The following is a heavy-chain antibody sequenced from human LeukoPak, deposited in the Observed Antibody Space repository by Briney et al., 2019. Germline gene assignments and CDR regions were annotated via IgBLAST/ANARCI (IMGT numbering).Heavy chain of an antibody. CDR3: ARARYSSSWYLDY. V-gene: IGHV3-48*02. D-gene: IGHD6-13*01. CDR1: GFTFSSYS. J-gene: IGHJ4*02. CDR2: ISTTSNTI. Sequence: GGSLGLSCAASGFTFSSYSMHWVRQAPGKGLEWVSGISTTSNTIYYADSVKGRFTISRDNAKNSLYLQMSGLRDEDTAVYFCARARYSSSWYLDYWGQGTLVTVSS.